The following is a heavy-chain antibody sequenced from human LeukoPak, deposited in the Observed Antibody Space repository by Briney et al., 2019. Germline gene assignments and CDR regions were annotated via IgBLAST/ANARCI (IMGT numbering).Heavy chain of an antibody. D-gene: IGHD4-11*01. V-gene: IGHV3-30*18. CDR3: AKDGYSNPLEYSGCYMDV. Sequence: PGGSLRLSCAASGFTFSSYGMHWVRQAPGKGLEWVAVISYDGSNKYYADSVKGRFTISRDNSKNTLYLQMNSLRAEDTAVYYCAKDGYSNPLEYSGCYMDVWGKGTTVTVSS. CDR2: ISYDGSNK. J-gene: IGHJ6*03. CDR1: GFTFSSYG.